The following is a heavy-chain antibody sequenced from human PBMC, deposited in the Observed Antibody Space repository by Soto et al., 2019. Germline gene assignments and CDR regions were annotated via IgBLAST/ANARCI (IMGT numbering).Heavy chain of an antibody. CDR3: AGLPNGRPGES. J-gene: IGHJ4*02. D-gene: IGHD2-8*01. CDR1: GYSISNKNYR. Sequence: PSETLALTCTVAGYSISNKNYRLVWPSPPPGKGLEWIGTVYSNGHTYYNPSLKSRLAMAVDTSKNQFSLSLFSVTAAVTAVYFSAGLPNGRPGESWGQGNQVTGSS. CDR2: VYSNGHT. V-gene: IGHV4-39*01.